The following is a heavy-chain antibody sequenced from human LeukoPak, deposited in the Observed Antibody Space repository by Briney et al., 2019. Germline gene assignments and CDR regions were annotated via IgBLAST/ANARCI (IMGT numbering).Heavy chain of an antibody. J-gene: IGHJ1*01. CDR3: ARDGGLGAEYFQH. Sequence: SETLSLTCTVSGGSISSYYWSWIRQPPGKGLEWIGYIYYSGSTNYNPSLKSRVTISVDTSKNQFSLKLSSVTAADTAVYYCARDGGLGAEYFQHWGQGTLVTVSS. CDR2: IYYSGST. CDR1: GGSISSYY. D-gene: IGHD2-15*01. V-gene: IGHV4-59*01.